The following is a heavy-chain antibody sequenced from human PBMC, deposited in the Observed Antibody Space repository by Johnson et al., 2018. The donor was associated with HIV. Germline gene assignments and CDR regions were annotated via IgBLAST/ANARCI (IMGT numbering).Heavy chain of an antibody. D-gene: IGHD6-13*01. CDR3: ARALKRIAAADDAFDI. Sequence: VQLVESGGGVVQPGRSLRVSCAVSGFTFSNYAMYWVRQVPGKGLEWVAVISYDGSNKYYADSVEGRFPISRDNSKNTLYLQMNSLRAEDTAVYYCARALKRIAAADDAFDIWGQGTMVTVSS. CDR1: GFTFSNYA. CDR2: ISYDGSNK. J-gene: IGHJ3*02. V-gene: IGHV3-30*04.